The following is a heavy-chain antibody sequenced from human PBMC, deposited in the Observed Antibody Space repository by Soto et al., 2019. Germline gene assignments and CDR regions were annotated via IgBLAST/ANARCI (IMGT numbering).Heavy chain of an antibody. Sequence: ASVKVSCKASGYTFTSYGISWVRQAPGQGLEWMGWISAYNGNTNYAQKLQGRVTMTTDASTSTAYMELRSLRSDDTAVYYCARDRGFGELLSRKNYYYYGMDVWGQGTTVTVSS. CDR1: GYTFTSYG. CDR2: ISAYNGNT. D-gene: IGHD3-10*01. CDR3: ARDRGFGELLSRKNYYYYGMDV. V-gene: IGHV1-18*01. J-gene: IGHJ6*02.